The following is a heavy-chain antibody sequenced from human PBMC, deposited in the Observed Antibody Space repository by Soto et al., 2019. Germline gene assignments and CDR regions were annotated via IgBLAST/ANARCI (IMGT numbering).Heavy chain of an antibody. Sequence: PVGSLRLSCASSVLTVSNNYMSCVRQAPGKWLEWVSVIYSGGNTNYADSVKGRFIISRDNSKNTVHLQMNNLRAEDTAVYYCARGQNGGLLWGQGTLVSVSS. CDR2: IYSGGNT. CDR3: ARGQNGGLL. D-gene: IGHD6-25*01. CDR1: VLTVSNNY. J-gene: IGHJ3*01. V-gene: IGHV3-53*01.